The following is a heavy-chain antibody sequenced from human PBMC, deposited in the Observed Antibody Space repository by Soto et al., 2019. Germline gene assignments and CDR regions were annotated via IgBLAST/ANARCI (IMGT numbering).Heavy chain of an antibody. V-gene: IGHV3-21*01. CDR3: AIKNGSQIRLDA. D-gene: IGHD1-1*01. CDR1: GFSFSGDS. Sequence: ELQLVESGGGLVKPGGSLRLSCAGSGFSFSGDSMDWVRQAPGKGLEWVSYITSGGGYIFYSDSVKGRFTSSRANANNSTVLPLHSRRTADTAVYYCAIKNGSQIRLDAWGQGTPVTVSS. CDR2: ITSGGGYI. J-gene: IGHJ5*02.